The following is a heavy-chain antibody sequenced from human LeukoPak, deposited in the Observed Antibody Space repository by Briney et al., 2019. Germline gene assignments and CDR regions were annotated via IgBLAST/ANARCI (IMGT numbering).Heavy chain of an antibody. CDR2: NYYSGST. D-gene: IGHD3-22*01. CDR3: ARADYDSSGYYYYYYYGMDV. Sequence: PSETLSLTCTVSGGSISSYYWSWIRQPPGKGLEWIGYNYYSGSTNYNPSLKSRVTISVDTSKNQFSLKLSSVTAADTAVYYCARADYDSSGYYYYYYYGMDVWGQGTTVTVSS. CDR1: GGSISSYY. J-gene: IGHJ6*02. V-gene: IGHV4-59*01.